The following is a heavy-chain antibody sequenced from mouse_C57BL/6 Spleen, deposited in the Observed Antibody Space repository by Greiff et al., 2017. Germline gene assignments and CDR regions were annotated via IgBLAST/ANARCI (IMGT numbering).Heavy chain of an antibody. V-gene: IGHV1-82*01. Sequence: VQLQQSGPELVKPGASVKISCKASGYAFSSSWMNWVKQRPGKGLEWIGRIYPGDGDTNYNGKFKGKATLTADKSSSTAYMQLSSLTSEDSAVYFCARWGYDYDKAWFAYWGQGTLVTVSA. J-gene: IGHJ3*01. CDR2: IYPGDGDT. CDR1: GYAFSSSW. CDR3: ARWGYDYDKAWFAY. D-gene: IGHD2-4*01.